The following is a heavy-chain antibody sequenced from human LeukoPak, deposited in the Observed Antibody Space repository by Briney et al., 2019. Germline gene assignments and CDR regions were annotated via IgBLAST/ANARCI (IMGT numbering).Heavy chain of an antibody. CDR1: GGTFSSYA. V-gene: IGHV1-69*13. J-gene: IGHJ6*02. CDR2: IIPIFGTA. CDR3: ARARRITIFGVVTHGVDV. D-gene: IGHD3-3*01. Sequence: ASVKVSCKASGGTFSSYAISWVRQAPGQGLEWMGGIIPIFGTANYAQKFQGRVTITADESTSTAYMELSSLRSEDTAVYYCARARRITIFGVVTHGVDVWGQGTTVTVSS.